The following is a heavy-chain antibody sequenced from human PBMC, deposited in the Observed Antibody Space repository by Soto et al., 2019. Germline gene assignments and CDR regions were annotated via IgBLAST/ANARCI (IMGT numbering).Heavy chain of an antibody. V-gene: IGHV4-39*01. J-gene: IGHJ5*02. Sequence: QLHLRESGPGLGKPSETLSLTCTVSGGSITSSSYYWGWIRQPPGKGLEWIGSIYYSGSTYYVPSLKSRVTISVDTSKNQFSLKLSSVTAADTAVYYCATQEVGGSYVYTFDPWGQGTLVTVSS. CDR1: GGSITSSSYY. CDR2: IYYSGST. CDR3: ATQEVGGSYVYTFDP. D-gene: IGHD1-26*01.